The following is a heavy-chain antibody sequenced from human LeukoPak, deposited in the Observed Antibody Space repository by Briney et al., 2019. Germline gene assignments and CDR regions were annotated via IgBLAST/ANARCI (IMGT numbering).Heavy chain of an antibody. J-gene: IGHJ3*02. CDR2: IYYSGST. CDR3: ARGGSYTAFDI. V-gene: IGHV4-59*12. Sequence: KPSETLSLTCTVSGGSISSYYWSWIRQPPGKGLEWIGYIYYSGSTNYNPSLKSRVTMSVDTSKNQFSLKLSSVTAADTAVYYCARGGSYTAFDIWGQGTMVTVSS. CDR1: GGSISSYY. D-gene: IGHD1-26*01.